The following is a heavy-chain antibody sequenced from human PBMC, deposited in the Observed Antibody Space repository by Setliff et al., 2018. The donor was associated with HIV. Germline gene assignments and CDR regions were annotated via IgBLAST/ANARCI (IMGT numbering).Heavy chain of an antibody. CDR2: IQRDGSEK. D-gene: IGHD6-19*01. CDR1: GFTFSNFW. V-gene: IGHV3-7*03. J-gene: IGHJ4*02. Sequence: PGGSLRLSCAASGFTFSNFWMGWVRQAPGKGLQWVANIQRDGSEKYYVDSVKGRFTISRDNSKNTLYLQMNSLRAEDTAVYYCAKARQWLGRGGWDYWGQGTLVTVSS. CDR3: AKARQWLGRGGWDY.